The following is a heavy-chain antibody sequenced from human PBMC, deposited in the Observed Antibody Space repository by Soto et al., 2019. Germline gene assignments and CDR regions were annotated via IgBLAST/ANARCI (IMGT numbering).Heavy chain of an antibody. CDR1: GFTFSSYS. V-gene: IGHV3-21*01. J-gene: IGHJ4*02. Sequence: GGSLRLSCAASGFTFSSYSMNWVRQAPGKGLEWVSSISSSSYIYYADSVKGRFTISRDNAKNSLYLQMNSLRAGDTAVYYCASNPIKRYYGSGCYDYWGQGTLVTVSS. D-gene: IGHD3-10*01. CDR3: ASNPIKRYYGSGCYDY. CDR2: ISSSSYI.